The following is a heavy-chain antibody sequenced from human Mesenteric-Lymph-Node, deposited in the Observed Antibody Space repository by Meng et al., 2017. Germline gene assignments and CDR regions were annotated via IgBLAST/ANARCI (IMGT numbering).Heavy chain of an antibody. CDR1: GFTFSSYS. V-gene: IGHV3-21*04. CDR3: AKGAETYYYDSSGYHTFDY. D-gene: IGHD3-22*01. Sequence: GESLKISCAASGFTFSSYSMNWVRQAPGKGLEWVSSISSSSSYIYYADSVKGRFTISRDNAKNSLYLQMNSLRAEDTALYYCAKGAETYYYDSSGYHTFDYWGQGTLVTVSS. J-gene: IGHJ4*02. CDR2: ISSSSSYI.